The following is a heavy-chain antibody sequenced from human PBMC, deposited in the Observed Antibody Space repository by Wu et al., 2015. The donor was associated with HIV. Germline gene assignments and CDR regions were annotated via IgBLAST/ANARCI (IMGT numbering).Heavy chain of an antibody. CDR3: ARDVSAVAGTWALYYYYGMDV. D-gene: IGHD6-19*01. CDR1: GYTFTSYG. Sequence: QVQLVQSGAEVKKPGASVKVSCKASGYTFTSYGISWVRQAPGQGLEWMGWISAYNGNTNYAQKLQGRVTMTTDTSTSTAYMELRSLRSDDTAVYYCARDVSAVAGTWALYYYYGMDVWGQGTTVTVSS. CDR2: ISAYNGNT. V-gene: IGHV1-18*01. J-gene: IGHJ6*02.